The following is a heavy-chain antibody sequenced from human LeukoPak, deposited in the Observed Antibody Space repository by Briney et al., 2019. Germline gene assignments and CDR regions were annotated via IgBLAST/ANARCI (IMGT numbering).Heavy chain of an antibody. CDR3: AIQVGDGYNYVSFAFDI. V-gene: IGHV1-46*01. J-gene: IGHJ3*02. CDR1: GYTFTSYY. D-gene: IGHD5-24*01. CDR2: INPSGGST. Sequence: GASVKVSCKASGYTFTSYYMHWVRQAPGQGLEWMGIINPSGGSTSYAQKFQGRVTMTRGMFTSTVYMELSSLRSEDTAVYYCAIQVGDGYNYVSFAFDIWGQGTMVTVSS.